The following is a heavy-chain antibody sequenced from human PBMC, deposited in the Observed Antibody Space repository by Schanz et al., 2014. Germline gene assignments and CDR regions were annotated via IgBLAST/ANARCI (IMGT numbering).Heavy chain of an antibody. Sequence: QVQLVQSWAEVKGPGASVKVSCKASGYSFTPFPIHWVRQAPGQRLEWMGWITAYNGDTNYALKLQGRVTMTTDTSTGTAYMELSSLRSEDTAVYYCARDGVDAAAGGNYWGQGTLVTVSS. J-gene: IGHJ4*02. CDR2: ITAYNGDT. CDR3: ARDGVDAAAGGNY. CDR1: GYSFTPFP. D-gene: IGHD6-13*01. V-gene: IGHV1-3*01.